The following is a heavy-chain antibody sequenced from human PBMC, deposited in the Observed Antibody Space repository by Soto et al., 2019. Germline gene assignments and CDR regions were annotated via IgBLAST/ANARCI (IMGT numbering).Heavy chain of an antibody. CDR3: AKDPDPGYCSGGSCYSEN. CDR2: ISWNSGSI. J-gene: IGHJ4*02. Sequence: LRLSCAASGFTFDDYAMHWVRQAPGKGLEWVSGISWNSGSIGYADSVKGRFTISRDNAKNSLYLQMNSLRAEDTALYYCAKDPDPGYCSGGSCYSENWGQGTLVTVSS. CDR1: GFTFDDYA. V-gene: IGHV3-9*01. D-gene: IGHD2-15*01.